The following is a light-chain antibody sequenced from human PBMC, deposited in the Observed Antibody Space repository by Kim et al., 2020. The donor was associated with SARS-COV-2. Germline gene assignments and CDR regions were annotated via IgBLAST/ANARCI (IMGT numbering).Light chain of an antibody. Sequence: GQPTTSSSTGTSSDVGCYTPVSWYQQHPGKAPVLMVYDHTKWPSGGSNRFSGSKSGNTASLTISGLQAEDEAEYYCSSYRSTNTWVFGGGTQLTVL. CDR2: DHT. J-gene: IGLJ3*02. CDR1: SSDVGCYTP. V-gene: IGLV2-14*02. CDR3: SSYRSTNTWV.